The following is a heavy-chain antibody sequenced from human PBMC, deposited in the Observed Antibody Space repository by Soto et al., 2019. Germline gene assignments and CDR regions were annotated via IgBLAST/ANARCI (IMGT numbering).Heavy chain of an antibody. CDR3: ARSYRRYCSGGSCYSYYYYYMDV. CDR1: GGSISSSSYY. V-gene: IGHV4-39*07. D-gene: IGHD2-15*01. J-gene: IGHJ6*03. Sequence: SETLSLTCTVSGGSISSSSYYWGWIRQPPGKGLEWIGSMNYSGSTTYNPSLKSRVTIAVDTSKNHFSLKLSSVTAADTAVYYCARSYRRYCSGGSCYSYYYYYMDVWGKGTTVTVSS. CDR2: MNYSGST.